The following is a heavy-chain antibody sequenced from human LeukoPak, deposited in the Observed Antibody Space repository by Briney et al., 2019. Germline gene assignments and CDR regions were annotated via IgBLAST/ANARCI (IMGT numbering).Heavy chain of an antibody. D-gene: IGHD6-6*01. CDR3: ARSGGSSPNSYYYYYYYMDV. J-gene: IGHJ6*03. V-gene: IGHV4-59*01. CDR1: GGYISSYY. Sequence: SETLSLTCTVSGGYISSYYWSWIRQPPGKGLEWIGYIYYSGSTNYNPSLKSRVTISVDTSKNQFSLKLSSVTAADTAVYYCARSGGSSPNSYYYYYYYMDVWGKGTTVTVSS. CDR2: IYYSGST.